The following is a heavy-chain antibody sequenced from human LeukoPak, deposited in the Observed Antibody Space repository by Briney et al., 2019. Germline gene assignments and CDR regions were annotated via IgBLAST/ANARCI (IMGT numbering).Heavy chain of an antibody. D-gene: IGHD3-22*01. Sequence: PSETLSLTCTVSGGSISSYYWSWIRQPPGKGLEWIGYIYYSGSTNYNPSLKSRVTISVDTSKNQFSLKLSSVTAADTAVYYCARHGNCYDSSGYYYYWRRGTLVTVSS. J-gene: IGHJ4*02. V-gene: IGHV4-59*08. CDR3: ARHGNCYDSSGYYYY. CDR2: IYYSGST. CDR1: GGSISSYY.